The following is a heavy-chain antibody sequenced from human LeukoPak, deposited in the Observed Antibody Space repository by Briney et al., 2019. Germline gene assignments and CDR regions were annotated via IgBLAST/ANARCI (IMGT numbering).Heavy chain of an antibody. Sequence: ASVKVSCKASGYTFTGYYKHWVRQAPGQGLEWMGWINPNSGGTNYAQKFQGRVTMTRDTSISTAYMELSRLRSDDTAVYYCASVGSGSYYRASDYWGQGTLVTVSS. D-gene: IGHD3-10*01. CDR1: GYTFTGYY. CDR2: INPNSGGT. V-gene: IGHV1-2*02. J-gene: IGHJ4*02. CDR3: ASVGSGSYYRASDY.